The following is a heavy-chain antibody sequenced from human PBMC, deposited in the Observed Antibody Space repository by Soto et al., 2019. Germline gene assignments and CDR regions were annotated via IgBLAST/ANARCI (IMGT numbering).Heavy chain of an antibody. J-gene: IGHJ4*02. Sequence: VQLQESGPGLVKPSETLSLTCTVSGASVSTDGYYWSWIRQPPGKGLEWVSAISGSGGSTYYADSVKGRFTISRDNSKNTLYLQMNSLRAEDTAVYYCEIAWSGYYGGDYWGQGTLVTVSS. V-gene: IGHV3-23*01. D-gene: IGHD3-3*01. CDR3: EIAWSGYYGGDY. CDR2: ISGSGGST. CDR1: GASVSTDGYY.